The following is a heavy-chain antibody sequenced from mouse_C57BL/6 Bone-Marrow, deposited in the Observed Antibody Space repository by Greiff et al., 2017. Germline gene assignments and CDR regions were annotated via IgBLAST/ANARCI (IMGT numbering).Heavy chain of an antibody. CDR2: IYPGSGST. CDR3: ARGGITTGPDD. CDR1: GYTFTSYW. J-gene: IGHJ2*01. D-gene: IGHD1-1*01. V-gene: IGHV1-55*01. Sequence: QVQLQQPGAELVKPGASVKMSCKASGYTFTSYWITWVKQRPGQGLEWIGDIYPGSGSTNYNEKFKSKDTLTVDTSSSTAYMQLSSLTSEDSAVYYCARGGITTGPDDWGQGTTLTVSS.